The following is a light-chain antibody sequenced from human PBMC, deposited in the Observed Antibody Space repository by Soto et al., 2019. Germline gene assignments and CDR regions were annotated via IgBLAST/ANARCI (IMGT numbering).Light chain of an antibody. CDR3: QHSYKAPQT. Sequence: DIEMTQSPSSLYASVGDEVTITCRASQTSMTYLNGYQLKPGKPPRLLRDAASSLQRLGPSIFSGSGSGTYFTLTSSSLQPGDFATYSCQHSYKAPQTFGRGTKVEI. CDR1: QTSMTY. V-gene: IGKV1-39*01. J-gene: IGKJ4*02. CDR2: AAS.